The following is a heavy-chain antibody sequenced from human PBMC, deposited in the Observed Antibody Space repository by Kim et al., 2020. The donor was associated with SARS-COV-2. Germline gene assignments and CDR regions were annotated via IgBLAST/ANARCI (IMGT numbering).Heavy chain of an antibody. J-gene: IGHJ4*01. CDR1: GFTFSSYP. V-gene: IGHV3-23*01. CDR2: INFAGDGT. D-gene: IGHD3-10*01. Sequence: GGSLRLSCAASGFTFSSYPMSWVRQAPGKGLDWVSLINFAGDGTYYADSVKGRFTISRDKSKNTLYLQLNNLGVDDTAVYYCVKLMTPKVRGITPFDSWG. CDR3: VKLMTPKVRGITPFDS.